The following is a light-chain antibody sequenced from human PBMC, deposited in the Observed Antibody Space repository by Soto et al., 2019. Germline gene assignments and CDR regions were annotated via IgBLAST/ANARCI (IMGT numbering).Light chain of an antibody. CDR1: QSVRSSF. Sequence: EIVLTQSPGTLSLSPGEGATLSCRASQSVRSSFLAWYQQKPGQAPSLLIYGASSRATGIPDRFSGGGAGTDFTLTITRLEHEDVAVYYCQQYGSSPTFGGGTKVEIK. CDR2: GAS. V-gene: IGKV3-20*01. CDR3: QQYGSSPT. J-gene: IGKJ4*01.